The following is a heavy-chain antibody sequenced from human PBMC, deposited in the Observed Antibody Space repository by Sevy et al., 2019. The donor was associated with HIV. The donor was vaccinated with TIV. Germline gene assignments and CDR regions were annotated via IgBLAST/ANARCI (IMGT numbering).Heavy chain of an antibody. CDR1: GFTFSSYW. CDR3: GRDSGYDTPGDYYYYYGMDV. D-gene: IGHD5-12*01. V-gene: IGHV3-7*01. Sequence: GGSLRLSCAASGFTFSSYWMSWVRQAPGKGLEWVANIKQDGSEKYYVDSVKGRFTISRDNAKKSLYLQMNSLRADDTAVYYCGRDSGYDTPGDYYYYYGMDVWGQGTTVTVSS. CDR2: IKQDGSEK. J-gene: IGHJ6*02.